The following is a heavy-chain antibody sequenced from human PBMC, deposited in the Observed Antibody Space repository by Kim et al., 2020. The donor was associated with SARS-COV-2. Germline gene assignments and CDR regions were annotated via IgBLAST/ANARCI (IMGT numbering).Heavy chain of an antibody. Sequence: GGSLRLSCAASGFTFSSYGMHWVRQAPGKGLEWVAVIWYDGSNKYYADSVKGRFTISRDNSKNTLYLQMNSLRAEDTAVYYCAAEYSSSWYQYYYGMDVWGQGTTVTVSS. CDR1: GFTFSSYG. V-gene: IGHV3-33*01. CDR2: IWYDGSNK. CDR3: AAEYSSSWYQYYYGMDV. J-gene: IGHJ6*02. D-gene: IGHD6-13*01.